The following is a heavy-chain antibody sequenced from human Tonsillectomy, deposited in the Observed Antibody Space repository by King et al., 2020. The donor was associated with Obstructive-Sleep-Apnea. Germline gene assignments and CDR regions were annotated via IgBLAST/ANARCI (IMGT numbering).Heavy chain of an antibody. V-gene: IGHV4-30-4*01. J-gene: IGHJ5*02. CDR2: IYYSGST. CDR3: ARVVRSNWFDP. CDR1: GGSISNGDYY. Sequence: QLQESGPGLVKPSQTLSLTCTVSGGSISNGDYYWSWIRQPPGKGLEWIGDIYYSGSTSYNPSLKSRVTISVDTSKNQFSLNLSSVTAADTAVYYCARVVRSNWFDPWGQGTLVTVSS.